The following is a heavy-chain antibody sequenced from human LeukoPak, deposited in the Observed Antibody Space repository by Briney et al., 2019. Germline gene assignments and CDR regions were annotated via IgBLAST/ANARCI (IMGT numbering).Heavy chain of an antibody. CDR2: INAGNGNT. J-gene: IGHJ4*02. Sequence: ASVKVSCKASGYTFTSYAMHWVRQAPGQRLEWMGWINAGNGNTKYSQKFQGRVTITRDTSASTAYMELSSLRSEDTAVYYCAREGGAAMGTFDYWGQGTLVTVSS. D-gene: IGHD5-18*01. CDR3: AREGGAAMGTFDY. V-gene: IGHV1-3*01. CDR1: GYTFTSYA.